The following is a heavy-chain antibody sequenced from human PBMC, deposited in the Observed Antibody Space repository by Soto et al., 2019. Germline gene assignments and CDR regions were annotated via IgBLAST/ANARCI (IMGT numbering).Heavy chain of an antibody. J-gene: IGHJ4*02. Sequence: LRLSCAASGFTFSSYSMSWVRQAPGKGLEWVSGFRSSGDDGTTYYADSVKGRFTISRDNSKNTLFLQMDNLRAEDTAIYYCAKKVNSGPGSQYFDYWGQGTLVTVSS. CDR1: GFTFSSYS. V-gene: IGHV3-23*01. CDR2: FRSSGDDGTT. D-gene: IGHD3-10*01. CDR3: AKKVNSGPGSQYFDY.